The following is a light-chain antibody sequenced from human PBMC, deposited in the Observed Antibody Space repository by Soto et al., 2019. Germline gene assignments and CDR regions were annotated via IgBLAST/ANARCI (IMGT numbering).Light chain of an antibody. V-gene: IGKV3-20*01. CDR1: QSVSSSY. CDR2: GAS. Sequence: EIVLTQSPGTLSLSPGERATLSCRASQSVSSSYLAWYQQKPGQAPRLLIYGASSRATGIPDRFSGSGSGTDFTLTISILEPDDFAVYYGQQYGSSSFTFGPGTKVDIK. CDR3: QQYGSSSFT. J-gene: IGKJ3*01.